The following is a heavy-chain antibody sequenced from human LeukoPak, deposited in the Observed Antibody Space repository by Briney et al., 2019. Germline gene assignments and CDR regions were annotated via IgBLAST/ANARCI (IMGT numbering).Heavy chain of an antibody. V-gene: IGHV3-7*01. CDR1: GFTFSSYS. J-gene: IGHJ4*02. CDR3: ARDRYDYVWGSYRQDY. Sequence: GGSLRLSCAASGFTFSSYSMSWVRQAPGKGLEWVANIKQDGSEKYYVDSVKGRFTISRDNAKNSLYLQMNSLRAEDTAVYYCARDRYDYVWGSYRQDYWGQGTLVTVSS. D-gene: IGHD3-16*02. CDR2: IKQDGSEK.